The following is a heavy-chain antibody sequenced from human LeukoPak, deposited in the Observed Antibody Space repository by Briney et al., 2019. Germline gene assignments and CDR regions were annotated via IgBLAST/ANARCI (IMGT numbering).Heavy chain of an antibody. CDR3: ARGERRIPIYY. J-gene: IGHJ4*02. Sequence: GASVKVSCKASGGSFSNYAISWVRQAPGQGLEWMGGIIPIFGSPTYAQKFQGRVTITTDESTTTAYMELSSLRSDDTAVFFCARGERRIPIYYWGQGTLVTVPS. CDR1: GGSFSNYA. CDR2: IIPIFGSP. V-gene: IGHV1-69*05. D-gene: IGHD3-10*01.